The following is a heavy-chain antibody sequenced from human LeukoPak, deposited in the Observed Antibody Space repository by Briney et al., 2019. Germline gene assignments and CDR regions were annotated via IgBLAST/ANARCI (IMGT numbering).Heavy chain of an antibody. V-gene: IGHV3-30-3*01. CDR3: ARQWLVEYWYFDL. J-gene: IGHJ2*01. CDR2: ISYDGSNK. D-gene: IGHD6-19*01. Sequence: GGSLRLSCAASGFTFSSYAMHWVRQAPGKGLEWVAVISYDGSNKYYADSVKGRFTISRDNSKNTLYLQMNSLRAEDTAVYYCARQWLVEYWYFDLWGRGTLVTVSS. CDR1: GFTFSSYA.